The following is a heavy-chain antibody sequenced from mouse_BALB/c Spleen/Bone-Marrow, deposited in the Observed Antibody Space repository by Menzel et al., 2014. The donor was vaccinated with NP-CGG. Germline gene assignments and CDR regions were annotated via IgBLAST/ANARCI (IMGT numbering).Heavy chain of an antibody. V-gene: IGHV4-1*02. J-gene: IGHJ2*01. CDR2: INPDSRTI. D-gene: IGHD2-1*01. Sequence: EVMLVESGGGLVQPGGSLKLSCAASGFDLRRYWMSWVRQAPGKGLQWIGEINPDSRTINYTPFLKDKFIISRDNAKNTLYLQMSKVRSEDTALYYCARGSYYGNLDYWGQGTTLTVSS. CDR1: GFDLRRYW. CDR3: ARGSYYGNLDY.